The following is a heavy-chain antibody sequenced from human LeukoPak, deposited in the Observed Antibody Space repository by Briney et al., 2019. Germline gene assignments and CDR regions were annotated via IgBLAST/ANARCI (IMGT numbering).Heavy chain of an antibody. CDR1: GFTFSSYG. J-gene: IGHJ5*02. CDR3: ARPRVGATGWFDP. CDR2: ISYDGSNK. Sequence: PGGSLRLSCAASGFTFSSYGMHWVRQAPGKGLEWVAVISYDGSNKYYADSVKGRFTISRDNSKNTLYLQMNSLRAADTAVYYCARPRVGATGWFDPWGQGTLVTVSS. D-gene: IGHD1-26*01. V-gene: IGHV3-30*03.